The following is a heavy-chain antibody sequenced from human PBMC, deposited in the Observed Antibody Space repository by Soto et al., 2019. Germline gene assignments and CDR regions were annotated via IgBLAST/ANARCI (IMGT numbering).Heavy chain of an antibody. CDR1: GGSISSGGYY. J-gene: IGHJ6*02. CDR3: AKDLRDYDFWNALLYYGMDV. Sequence: KTSETLSLTCTVSGGSISSGGYYWSWVRHPPRNALAWIGYIYYSGSTYYNPSLKSRVTISVDTSKNQFSLKLSSVTAADTAVYYCAKDLRDYDFWNALLYYGMDVWGQGTTVTVSS. V-gene: IGHV4-31*03. D-gene: IGHD3-3*01. CDR2: IYYSGST.